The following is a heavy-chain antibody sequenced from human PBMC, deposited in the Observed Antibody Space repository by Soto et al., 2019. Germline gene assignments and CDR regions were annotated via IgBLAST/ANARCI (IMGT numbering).Heavy chain of an antibody. Sequence: EVQLVESGGGLVQPGGSLRLSCEASGFTFRNYDMHWVRQGTGKGLEWVSGISAAGDPDYADSVVGRFTISRENAQNSFFLQMNSLRVGDTAVYYCARTDGDFYGLAVWGQGTTVIVSS. J-gene: IGHJ6*02. CDR1: GFTFRNYD. V-gene: IGHV3-13*05. CDR3: ARTDGDFYGLAV. CDR2: ISAAGDP.